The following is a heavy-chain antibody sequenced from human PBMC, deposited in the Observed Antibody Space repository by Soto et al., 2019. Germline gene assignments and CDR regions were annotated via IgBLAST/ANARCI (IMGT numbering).Heavy chain of an antibody. Sequence: GESLKICCKGSGYSFTNYWIGWVRQMPGKGLEWMGDIYPGDSDVKYSPSFRGQVTISADKSISTAYLQWSSLKASDTAMYYCARLRQRSSWETFDYWGQATLVTVSS. J-gene: IGHJ4*02. CDR1: GYSFTNYW. CDR3: ARLRQRSSWETFDY. D-gene: IGHD6-13*01. V-gene: IGHV5-51*01. CDR2: IYPGDSDV.